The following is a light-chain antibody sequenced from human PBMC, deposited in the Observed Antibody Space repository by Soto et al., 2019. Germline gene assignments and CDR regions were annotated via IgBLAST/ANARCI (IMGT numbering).Light chain of an antibody. CDR1: EGVASN. Sequence: ELVLTQSPGSLSLSLGDSATLFCRASEGVASNYLAWYQQKPGQAPRLLIYGAFTRATGIPARFSGSGSGTEFTLTISSLQSEDFAVYYCQQYYDWPITFGQGTRLEIK. CDR2: GAF. J-gene: IGKJ5*01. V-gene: IGKV3-15*01. CDR3: QQYYDWPIT.